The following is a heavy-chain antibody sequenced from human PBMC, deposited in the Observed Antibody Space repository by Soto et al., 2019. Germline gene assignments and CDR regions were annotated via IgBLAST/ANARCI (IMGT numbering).Heavy chain of an antibody. J-gene: IGHJ3*01. CDR1: ELTIGGKKY. CDR3: ATWHEREHAYDV. CDR2: LYDVDGS. V-gene: IGHV3-53*01. D-gene: IGHD1-1*01. Sequence: DVQLVESGGGLIQPGESWGRSFAALELTIGGKKYVPWFGRAPGKGLEWVSALYDVDGSFYADSVKGRFTTSSDSSKTTVYLQMNDLRPDDTAVYYCATWHEREHAYDVWGQGTTVTVSS.